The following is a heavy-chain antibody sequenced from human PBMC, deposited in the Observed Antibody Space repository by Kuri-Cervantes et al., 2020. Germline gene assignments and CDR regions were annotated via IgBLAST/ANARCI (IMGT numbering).Heavy chain of an antibody. CDR1: GDTFTSYA. Sequence: ASAKVSSKASGDTFTSYAMHWVRQAPGQRRQGRGWSNAGNGNTKNSQEVQGRVTITRDTSASTAYMRQSSLRFEDMAVYYCARWATPRVVPAARGGVGFDPWGQGTLVTVSS. CDR2: SNAGNGNT. D-gene: IGHD2-2*01. V-gene: IGHV1-3*02. CDR3: ARWATPRVVPAARGGVGFDP. J-gene: IGHJ5*02.